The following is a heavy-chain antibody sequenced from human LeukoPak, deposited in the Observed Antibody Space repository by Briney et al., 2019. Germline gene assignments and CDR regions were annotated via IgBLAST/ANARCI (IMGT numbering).Heavy chain of an antibody. CDR3: ARGVDYYGV. Sequence: SETLCLTCAVYGGSFSGYSWNWIRQPPVKVLEWIGEINHSGGTNYNPSLKSRVTISVDTSKKQFSLKLSSVTAADTAVYYCARGVDYYGVWGQGTLVTVSS. J-gene: IGHJ4*02. V-gene: IGHV4-34*01. CDR1: GGSFSGYS. CDR2: INHSGGT. D-gene: IGHD3-10*01.